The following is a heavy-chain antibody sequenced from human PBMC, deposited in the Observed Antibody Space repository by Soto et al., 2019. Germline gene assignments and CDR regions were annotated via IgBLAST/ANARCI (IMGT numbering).Heavy chain of an antibody. Sequence: AVKVSCKASGGTFSSYAISWVRQAPGQGLEWMGGIIPIFGTANYAQKFQGRVTITADESTSTAYMELSSLRSEDTAVYYCAREGYCTNGVCGESWFDPWGQGTMVTVYS. V-gene: IGHV1-69*13. D-gene: IGHD2-8*01. J-gene: IGHJ5*02. CDR3: AREGYCTNGVCGESWFDP. CDR1: GGTFSSYA. CDR2: IIPIFGTA.